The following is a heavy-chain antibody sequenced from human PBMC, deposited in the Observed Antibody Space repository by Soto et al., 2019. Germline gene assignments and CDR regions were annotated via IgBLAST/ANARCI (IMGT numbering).Heavy chain of an antibody. CDR3: ARDFTDSSGPTLGMGV. Sequence: SETLSLTCAVYGGSFSGYYWNWIRQPPGKGLEWIGEINHSGSTNYNPSLKSRVTISVDTSKNQFSLKLGSVTAADTAVYYCARDFTDSSGPTLGMGVWGQGTTVT. V-gene: IGHV4-34*01. J-gene: IGHJ6*02. CDR1: GGSFSGYY. CDR2: INHSGST. D-gene: IGHD6-19*01.